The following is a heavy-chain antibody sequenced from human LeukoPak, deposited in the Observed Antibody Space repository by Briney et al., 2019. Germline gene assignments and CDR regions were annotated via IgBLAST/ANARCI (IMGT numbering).Heavy chain of an antibody. CDR1: GYTFTTYY. V-gene: IGHV1-46*01. J-gene: IGHJ6*03. D-gene: IGHD6-13*01. Sequence: ASVNVSCKASGYTFTTYYIHWVRQAPGQGLEWMGIINPSGGSTRYAQKFQGRVTMTRDISTSTLYMELSSLRSEDTAAYYCARSFGASQQYTSSWYYYYMDVWGKGTTVTVSS. CDR3: ARSFGASQQYTSSWYYYYMDV. CDR2: INPSGGST.